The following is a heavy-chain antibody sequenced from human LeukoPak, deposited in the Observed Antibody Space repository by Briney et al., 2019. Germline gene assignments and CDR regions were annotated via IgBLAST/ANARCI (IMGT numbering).Heavy chain of an antibody. CDR2: IKSDGKT. CDR1: GFSFSSYW. V-gene: IGHV3-74*01. J-gene: IGHJ1*01. D-gene: IGHD3-22*01. Sequence: PGGSLSLSRAASGFSFSSYWMHWVRQAPGKGLVWVSRIKSDGKTNYADSVKGRFTISRDNAKNTVSLQMNSLRAEDTGVYYCARAPSEIGGYYPEYFRHWGQGTLVTVSS. CDR3: ARAPSEIGGYYPEYFRH.